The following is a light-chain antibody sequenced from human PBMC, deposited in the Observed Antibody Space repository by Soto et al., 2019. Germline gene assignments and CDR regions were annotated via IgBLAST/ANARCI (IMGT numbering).Light chain of an antibody. J-gene: IGKJ1*01. CDR2: DAS. CDR1: QSISSW. CDR3: QQYNSYSL. V-gene: IGKV1-5*01. Sequence: DIQMTQSPSNLSASVGDRVTITCRASQSISSWLAWYQQKPGKAPKLLIYDASSLESGVPSRFSGSGSGTEFTLTISSLQPDDFATYYCQQYNSYSLFGQGTKVEIK.